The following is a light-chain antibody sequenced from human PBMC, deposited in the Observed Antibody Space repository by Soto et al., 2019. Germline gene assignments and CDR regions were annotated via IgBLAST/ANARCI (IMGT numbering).Light chain of an antibody. CDR3: SSYTSSSTLV. J-gene: IGLJ1*01. Sequence: QSVLTQPASVSGSSGQSITISCSGTNSDIGSYNYVSWYLQHPGKAPKLMIYEVSNRPSGVSNRFSGSKSGNTASLTISGLQAEDEADYYCSSYTSSSTLVFGTGTKVTVL. V-gene: IGLV2-14*01. CDR1: NSDIGSYNY. CDR2: EVS.